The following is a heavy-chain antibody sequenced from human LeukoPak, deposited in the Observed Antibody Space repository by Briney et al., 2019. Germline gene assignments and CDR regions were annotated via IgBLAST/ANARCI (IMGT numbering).Heavy chain of an antibody. CDR2: IHYSGTT. CDR1: GGSISSGPYY. Sequence: SETLSLTCTVSGGSISSGPYYWGWIRQPPGMGLEWIGSIHYSGTTYHNPSLKSRVTISVDTSKNQFSLKLRSVTAADTAVYYCARASGDYGARRFDPWGQGTPVTVSS. D-gene: IGHD4-17*01. CDR3: ARASGDYGARRFDP. V-gene: IGHV4-39*01. J-gene: IGHJ5*02.